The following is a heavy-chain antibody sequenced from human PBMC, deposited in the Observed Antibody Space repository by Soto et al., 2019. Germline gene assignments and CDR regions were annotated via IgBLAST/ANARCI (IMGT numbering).Heavy chain of an antibody. CDR3: ARDRWFDP. CDR1: GGSISSYY. V-gene: IGHV4-59*01. CDR2: IYYSGST. J-gene: IGHJ5*02. Sequence: PSETLSLTCTVSGGSISSYYWSWIRQPPGKGLEWIGYIYYSGSTNYNPSLKSRVTMSVDTSKNQFSLKLSSVTAADTAVYYCARDRWFDPWGQGTLVTVSS.